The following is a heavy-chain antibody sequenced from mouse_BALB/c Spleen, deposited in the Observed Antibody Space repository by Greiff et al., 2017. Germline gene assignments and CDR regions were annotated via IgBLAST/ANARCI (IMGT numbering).Heavy chain of an antibody. V-gene: IGHV7-1*02. CDR3: ARVYYGSFDY. CDR2: SRNKANDYTT. CDR1: GFTFSDFY. D-gene: IGHD1-1*01. Sequence: EVKLVESGGGLVQPGGSLRLSCATSGFTFSDFYMEWVRQPPGKRLEWIAASRNKANDYTTEYSASVKGRFIVFRDTSQSILYLQMNALRAEDTAIYYCARVYYGSFDYWGQGTTLTVSS. J-gene: IGHJ2*01.